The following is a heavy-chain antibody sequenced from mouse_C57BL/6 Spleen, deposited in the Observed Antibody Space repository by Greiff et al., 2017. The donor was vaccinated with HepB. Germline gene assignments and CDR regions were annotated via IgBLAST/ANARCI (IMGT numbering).Heavy chain of an antibody. V-gene: IGHV1-74*01. J-gene: IGHJ1*03. CDR3: AIGDYYGSSSHWYFDV. D-gene: IGHD1-1*01. Sequence: QVQLQQPGAELVKPGASVKVSCKASGYTFTSYWMHWVKQRPGQGLEWIGRIHPSDSDTNYNQKFKGKATLTVDKSSSTAYMPLSSLTSEDSAVYYCAIGDYYGSSSHWYFDVWGTGTTVTVSS. CDR1: GYTFTSYW. CDR2: IHPSDSDT.